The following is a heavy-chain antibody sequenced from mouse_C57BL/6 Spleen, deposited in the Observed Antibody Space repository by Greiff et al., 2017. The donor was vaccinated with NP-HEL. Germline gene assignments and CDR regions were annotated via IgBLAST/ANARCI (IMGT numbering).Heavy chain of an antibody. CDR3: ARNWDYWYFDV. Sequence: QVHVKQPGTELVKPGASVKLSCKASGYTFTSYWMHWVKQRPGQGLEWIGNINPSNGGTNYNEKFKSKATLTVDKSSSTAYMQLSSLTSEDSAVYYCARNWDYWYFDVWGTGTTVTVSS. J-gene: IGHJ1*03. D-gene: IGHD4-1*01. V-gene: IGHV1-53*01. CDR2: INPSNGGT. CDR1: GYTFTSYW.